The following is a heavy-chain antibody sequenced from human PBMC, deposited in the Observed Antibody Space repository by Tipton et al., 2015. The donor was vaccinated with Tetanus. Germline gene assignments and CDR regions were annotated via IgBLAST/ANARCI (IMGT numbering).Heavy chain of an antibody. CDR3: AKDQSPSTVTTGGWFDP. D-gene: IGHD4-17*01. CDR1: DFPVISNDY. Sequence: LSLTCAVSDFPVISNDYWGWIRQPPGKGLEWTGSIHRSGSTYYNPSLKSRVTISKNTSKNQFSLKLSSVTAADTAVYYCAKDQSPSTVTTGGWFDPWGQGTLVTVSS. J-gene: IGHJ5*02. V-gene: IGHV4-38-2*02. CDR2: IHRSGST.